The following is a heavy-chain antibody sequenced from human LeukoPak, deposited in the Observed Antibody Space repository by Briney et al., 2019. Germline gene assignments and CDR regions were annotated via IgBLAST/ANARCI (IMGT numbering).Heavy chain of an antibody. Sequence: SETLSLTCTVSGGSISSSSYYWSWIRQPPGKGLEWIGEINHSGSTNYNPSLKSRVTISVDTSKNQFSLKLSSVTAADTAVYYCARGGRVKTFDYWGQGTLVTGSS. CDR2: INHSGST. CDR1: GGSISSSSYY. D-gene: IGHD2-15*01. J-gene: IGHJ4*02. V-gene: IGHV4-39*07. CDR3: ARGGRVKTFDY.